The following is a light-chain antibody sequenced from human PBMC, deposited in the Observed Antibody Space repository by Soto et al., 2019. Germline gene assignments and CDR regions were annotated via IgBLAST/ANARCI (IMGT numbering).Light chain of an antibody. V-gene: IGLV2-8*01. CDR3: SSYAGSLYV. CDR2: EVS. Sequence: SCPTQPSSAAGSPGQSVPISCTGTHSEVGGYNYVSWYQQHPGKAPKLMIYEVSKRPSGFPDRFSGSKSGNTASLTVSGLLAEDEADYYCSSYAGSLYVFGTGTKVTVL. J-gene: IGLJ1*01. CDR1: HSEVGGYNY.